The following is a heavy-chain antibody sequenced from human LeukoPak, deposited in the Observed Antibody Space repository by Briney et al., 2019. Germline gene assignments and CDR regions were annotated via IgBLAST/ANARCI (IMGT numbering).Heavy chain of an antibody. J-gene: IGHJ4*02. Sequence: GGSLRLSCAASGFTFSSYGMSWVRQAPGKGLEWVSAISGSGGSTYYADSVKGRFTISRDNSKNTLYLQMNSLRAEDTAVYYCAKATLRGYSYGPTDYWGQGTLVTVSS. V-gene: IGHV3-23*01. CDR1: GFTFSSYG. D-gene: IGHD5-18*01. CDR2: ISGSGGST. CDR3: AKATLRGYSYGPTDY.